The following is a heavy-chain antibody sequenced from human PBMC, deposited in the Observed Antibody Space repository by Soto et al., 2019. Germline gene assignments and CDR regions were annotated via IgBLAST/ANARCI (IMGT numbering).Heavy chain of an antibody. CDR3: ARVYQRVLMVYAPEYYFDY. D-gene: IGHD2-8*01. Sequence: GASVKVSCKASGYTFTSYGISWVRQAPGQGLEWMGWISAYNGNTNCAQKLQGRVTMTTDTSTSTAYMELRSLRSDDTAVYYCARVYQRVLMVYAPEYYFDYWGQGTLVTVSS. CDR1: GYTFTSYG. J-gene: IGHJ4*02. CDR2: ISAYNGNT. V-gene: IGHV1-18*01.